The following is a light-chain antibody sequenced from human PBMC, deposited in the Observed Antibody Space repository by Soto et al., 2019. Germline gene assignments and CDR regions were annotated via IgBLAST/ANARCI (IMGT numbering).Light chain of an antibody. V-gene: IGKV1-39*01. Sequence: DIQITQSPSSLSSSVADRVTITCRASQSISSYLNWYQQKPGKAPKLLIYAASSLQSGVPSRFSGSGSGTDFTLTISSLQPEDFATYYCQQSYSTLSITFGQGTRLEIK. CDR2: AAS. CDR3: QQSYSTLSIT. CDR1: QSISSY. J-gene: IGKJ5*01.